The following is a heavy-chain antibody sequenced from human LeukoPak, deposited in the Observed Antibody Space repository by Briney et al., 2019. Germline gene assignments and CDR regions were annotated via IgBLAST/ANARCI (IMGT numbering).Heavy chain of an antibody. CDR2: INTDGSDT. Sequence: PGGSLRLSCTASGFTFSNYWMHWVRQAPGKGLVWVSRINTDGSDTTYADSVKGRFTVSRDNAKTTLYLQMNSLRAEDTALYYCAKISDFYGSGTDWGQGTLVTVSS. V-gene: IGHV3-74*03. CDR3: AKISDFYGSGTD. D-gene: IGHD3-10*01. CDR1: GFTFSNYW. J-gene: IGHJ4*02.